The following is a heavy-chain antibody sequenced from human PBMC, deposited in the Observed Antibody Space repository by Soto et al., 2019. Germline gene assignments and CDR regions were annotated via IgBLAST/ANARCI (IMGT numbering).Heavy chain of an antibody. Sequence: VQLLESGGGLVQPGGSLRLSCAASGFTFSSYAMSWVRQAPGKGLEWVSTISGSGGTTYYADSVKGRFTISRDNTKNTLYLQMNSLRDEDTAIYYCAKGGGSSMASPFDYWGQGTLVTVSS. CDR2: ISGSGGTT. V-gene: IGHV3-23*01. D-gene: IGHD6-6*01. CDR3: AKGGGSSMASPFDY. J-gene: IGHJ4*02. CDR1: GFTFSSYA.